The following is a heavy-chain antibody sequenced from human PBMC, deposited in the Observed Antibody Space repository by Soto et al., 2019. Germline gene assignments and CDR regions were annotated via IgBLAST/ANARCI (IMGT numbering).Heavy chain of an antibody. V-gene: IGHV3-30-3*01. D-gene: IGHD6-19*01. CDR1: GFTFSSYA. CDR3: AASRLRSRSGWYERMDG. CDR2: ISYDGSNK. Sequence: LRLSCAASGFTFSSYAIHWVRQAPGKGLEWVAVISYDGSNKYYADSVKGRFTISRDNSKKTVYLQMNSLRTEDTAVYYCAASRLRSRSGWYERMDGWGKGTTVTVAS. J-gene: IGHJ6*03.